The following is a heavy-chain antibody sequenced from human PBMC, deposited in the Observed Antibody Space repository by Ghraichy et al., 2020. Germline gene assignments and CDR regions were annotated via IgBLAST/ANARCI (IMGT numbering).Heavy chain of an antibody. V-gene: IGHV3-21*01. CDR2: ISSSSSYI. Sequence: GESLNISCAASGFTFSSYSMNWVRQAPVKGLEWVSSISSSSSYIYYADSVKGRFTISRDNAKNSLYLQMNSLRAEDTAVYYCARDGPYYDAFDIWGQGTMVTVSS. J-gene: IGHJ3*02. CDR3: ARDGPYYDAFDI. CDR1: GFTFSSYS. D-gene: IGHD3-10*01.